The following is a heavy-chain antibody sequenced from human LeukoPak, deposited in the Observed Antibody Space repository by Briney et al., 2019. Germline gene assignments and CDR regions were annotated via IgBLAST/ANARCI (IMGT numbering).Heavy chain of an antibody. Sequence: ASVKVSCKASGFTFTSSAMQWVRQARGQRLEWIGWIVVGSGNTNYAQKFQERVTITRDMSTSTAYMELSSLRSEDTAVYYCAAGARAVAGPISYSYYYYYMDVWGKGTTVTVSS. CDR1: GFTFTSSA. CDR3: AAGARAVAGPISYSYYYYYMDV. D-gene: IGHD6-19*01. CDR2: IVVGSGNT. V-gene: IGHV1-58*02. J-gene: IGHJ6*03.